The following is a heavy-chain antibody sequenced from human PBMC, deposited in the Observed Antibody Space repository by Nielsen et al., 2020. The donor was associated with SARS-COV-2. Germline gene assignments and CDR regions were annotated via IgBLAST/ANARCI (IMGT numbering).Heavy chain of an antibody. Sequence: GGSLRLSCAASGFTFSSYAMHWVRQAPGKGLEWVAVISYDGSNKYYADSVKGRFTISRDNSKNTLYLQMNSLRAEDTAVYYCARGGSGYYYYYYGMDVWGQGTTVTVSS. D-gene: IGHD3-22*01. CDR3: ARGGSGYYYYYYGMDV. J-gene: IGHJ6*02. V-gene: IGHV3-30-3*01. CDR1: GFTFSSYA. CDR2: ISYDGSNK.